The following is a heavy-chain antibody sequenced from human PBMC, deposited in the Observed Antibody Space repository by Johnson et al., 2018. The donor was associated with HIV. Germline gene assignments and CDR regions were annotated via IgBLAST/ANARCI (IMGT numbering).Heavy chain of an antibody. CDR3: ARDAPRIDAFDI. V-gene: IGHV3-30*04. CDR1: GFTFSNYA. Sequence: QVLLVESGGGVVQPGRSLRLSCAASGFTFSNYAMHWVRQAPGKGLEWVAIISYDGTYNYYADSVKGRFTISRDNSKNTLYLQMNSLRAEDTAVYYCARDAPRIDAFDIWGQGTMVTVSS. CDR2: ISYDGTYN. J-gene: IGHJ3*02.